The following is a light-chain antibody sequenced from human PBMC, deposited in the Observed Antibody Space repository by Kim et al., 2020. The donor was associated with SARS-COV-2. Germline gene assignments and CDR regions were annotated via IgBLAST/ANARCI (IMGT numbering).Light chain of an antibody. Sequence: EIVMAQSPATLSVSSGERATLSCRASQNINSDLAWYQQKPGQAPRLLIYDASTRIPGLPERFSGSGSGREFTLTISNLQSEDFAVYYCQHYYTWSYNFGQGTKLEI. CDR2: DAS. CDR1: QNINSD. J-gene: IGKJ2*01. CDR3: QHYYTWSYN. V-gene: IGKV3-15*01.